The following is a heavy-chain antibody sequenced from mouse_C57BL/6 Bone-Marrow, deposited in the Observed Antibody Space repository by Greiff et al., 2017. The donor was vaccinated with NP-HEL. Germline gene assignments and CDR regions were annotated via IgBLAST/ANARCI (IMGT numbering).Heavy chain of an antibody. CDR1: GYTFTSYG. D-gene: IGHD2-1*01. J-gene: IGHJ2*01. CDR2: IYPRSGNT. CDR3: ARSGNYPFDY. Sequence: VKLVESGAELARPGASVKLSCKASGYTFTSYGISWVKQRTGQGLEWIGEIYPRSGNTYYNEKFKGKATLTADKSSSTAYMQLSSLTSEDSAVYFCARSGNYPFDYWGQGTTLTVSS. V-gene: IGHV1-81*01.